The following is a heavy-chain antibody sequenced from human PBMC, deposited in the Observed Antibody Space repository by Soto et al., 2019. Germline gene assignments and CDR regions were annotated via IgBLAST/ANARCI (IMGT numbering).Heavy chain of an antibody. V-gene: IGHV1-69*13. D-gene: IGHD2-21*02. CDR2: IIPIFGTA. CDR1: GGTFSSYA. J-gene: IGHJ4*02. CDR3: ARDFSPKAYCGGHCYPGYYLDY. Sequence: SVKVSCKASGGTFSSYAISWVRQAPGQGLEWMGGIIPIFGTANYAQKFQGRVTITADESTSTAYMELSSLRSEDTAVYYCARDFSPKAYCGGHCYPGYYLDYWGQGTLVTVSS.